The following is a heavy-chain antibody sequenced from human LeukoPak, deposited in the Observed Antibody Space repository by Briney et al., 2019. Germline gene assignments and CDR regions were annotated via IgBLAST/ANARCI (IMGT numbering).Heavy chain of an antibody. CDR1: GYSVTSYD. D-gene: IGHD3-3*01. Sequence: ASVKVSFKASGYSVTSYDINWVRQATGQGLEWMGWMNPNSGNTGYAQKFQGRVTMTRDTSISTAYMELSRLRSDDTAVYYCARDRKMEIYYDFWSGRPGNYYYMDVWGKGTTVTVSS. CDR2: MNPNSGNT. J-gene: IGHJ6*03. CDR3: ARDRKMEIYYDFWSGRPGNYYYMDV. V-gene: IGHV1-8*02.